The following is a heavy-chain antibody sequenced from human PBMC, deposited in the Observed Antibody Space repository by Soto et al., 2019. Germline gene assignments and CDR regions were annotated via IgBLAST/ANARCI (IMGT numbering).Heavy chain of an antibody. Sequence: PSETLSLTCTVSGGSISSGGYYWSWIRQHPGKGLEWIGYIYYSGSTYYNPSLKSRVTISVDTSKNQFSLKLSSVTAADTAVYYCARSLDIVATIPQYWFDPWGQGTLVTVSS. V-gene: IGHV4-31*03. CDR2: IYYSGST. CDR3: ARSLDIVATIPQYWFDP. CDR1: GGSISSGGYY. D-gene: IGHD5-12*01. J-gene: IGHJ5*02.